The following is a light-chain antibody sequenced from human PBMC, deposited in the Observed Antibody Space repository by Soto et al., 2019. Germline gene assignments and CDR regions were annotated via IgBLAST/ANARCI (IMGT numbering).Light chain of an antibody. J-gene: IGKJ2*01. CDR3: QPYNNWTPDT. Sequence: EIVMTQSPATLSVSPGERATLSCTASQSVSSTLAWYQHKPGKAPRLLIDGASTSATGIPARFRVSGSGTEFTLTISSLQSEAFAVYDCQPYNNWTPDTFGQGTKLEIK. V-gene: IGKV3-15*01. CDR2: GAS. CDR1: QSVSST.